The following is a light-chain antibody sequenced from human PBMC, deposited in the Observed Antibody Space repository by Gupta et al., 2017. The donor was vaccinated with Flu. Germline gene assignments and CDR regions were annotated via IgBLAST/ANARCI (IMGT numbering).Light chain of an antibody. CDR3: SSYTSSKV. J-gene: IGLJ1*01. CDR1: SSDVGGYNY. V-gene: IGLV2-14*01. Sequence: QSALTQPASVSGSPGQSITISCTGTSSDVGGYNYVSWYQQHPSKAPKLMIYEVSNRPSGVSNRFSGSKSGNTASLTISGLQAEDEADYYCSSYTSSKVFGTGTKVTVL. CDR2: EVS.